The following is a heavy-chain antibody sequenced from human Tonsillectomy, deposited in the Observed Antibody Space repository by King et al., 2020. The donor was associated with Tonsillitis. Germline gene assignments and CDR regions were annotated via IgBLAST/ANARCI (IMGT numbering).Heavy chain of an antibody. J-gene: IGHJ4*02. V-gene: IGHV3-23*04. CDR3: AKGVLWFGDSEDY. CDR2: ISGSGGTT. CDR1: GFTFSTSP. Sequence: VPLVESGGGLVQPGGSLRLSCAASGFTFSTSPMSWVRQAPGKGLEWVSAISGSGGTTYYANSVKDRFTISRDNSKNTLYLQMNSLRAEDTAVFYCAKGVLWFGDSEDYWGQGTLVSVSS. D-gene: IGHD3-10*01.